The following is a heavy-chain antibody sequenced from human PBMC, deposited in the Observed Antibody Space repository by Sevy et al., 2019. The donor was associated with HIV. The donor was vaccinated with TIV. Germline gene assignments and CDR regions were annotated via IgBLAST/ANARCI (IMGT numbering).Heavy chain of an antibody. V-gene: IGHV3-23*01. Sequence: GGSLRLSCAASGFTFSSYAMSWVRQAPGKGLEWVSAISGSGGSTYYADSVKGRFTISRDNSKNSVYLQMNSLRAEDTAVYYCARRSSGWDYFDYWGQGTPVTVSS. CDR1: GFTFSSYA. D-gene: IGHD6-19*01. CDR3: ARRSSGWDYFDY. CDR2: ISGSGGST. J-gene: IGHJ4*02.